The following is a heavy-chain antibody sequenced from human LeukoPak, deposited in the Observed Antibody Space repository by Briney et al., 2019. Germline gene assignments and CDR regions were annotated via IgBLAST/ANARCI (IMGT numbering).Heavy chain of an antibody. J-gene: IGHJ1*01. CDR2: ISGSGGST. Sequence: TGGSLRLSCAASGFTFSSYAMSWVRQAPGKGLEWVSAISGSGGSTYYADSVKGRFTISRANSKNTLYLQMNRLRPEDTAVYYCAKDDLGDFTMITAYWGQGTLVTVSS. CDR1: GFTFSSYA. D-gene: IGHD3-22*01. V-gene: IGHV3-23*01. CDR3: AKDDLGDFTMITAY.